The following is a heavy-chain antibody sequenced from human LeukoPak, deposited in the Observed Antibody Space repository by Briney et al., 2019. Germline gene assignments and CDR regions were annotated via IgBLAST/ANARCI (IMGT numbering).Heavy chain of an antibody. Sequence: PSETLSLTCAVYGGSFSGYCWSWIRQPPGKGLEWIGEINHSGSTNYNPSLKSRVTISVDTSKNQLSLKLSSLTAADTAVYCARHEYSGSYYGLSWFDPWGQGTLVTVSS. CDR3: ARHEYSGSYYGLSWFDP. CDR2: INHSGST. D-gene: IGHD1-26*01. V-gene: IGHV4-34*01. CDR1: GGSFSGYC. J-gene: IGHJ5*02.